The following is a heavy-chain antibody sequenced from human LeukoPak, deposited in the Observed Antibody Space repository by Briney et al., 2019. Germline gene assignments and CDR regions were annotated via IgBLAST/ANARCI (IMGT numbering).Heavy chain of an antibody. J-gene: IGHJ5*02. Sequence: SETLSLTCTVSGYSISSGYYWGWIRQPPGKGLEWIGSIYHSGSTYYNPSLKSRVTISVDTSKNQFSLKLSSVTAADTAVYYCARVYTGGYSGSYLFDPWGQGTLVTVSS. CDR2: IYHSGST. D-gene: IGHD1-26*01. V-gene: IGHV4-38-2*02. CDR1: GYSISSGYY. CDR3: ARVYTGGYSGSYLFDP.